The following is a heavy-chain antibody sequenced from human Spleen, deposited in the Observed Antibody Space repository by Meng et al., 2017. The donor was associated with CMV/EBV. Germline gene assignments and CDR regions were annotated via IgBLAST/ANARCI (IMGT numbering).Heavy chain of an antibody. CDR2: INQGGSEK. CDR1: GFTFSGYS. Sequence: GESLKISCAASGFTFSGYSMSWVRQAPGKGLEWVANINQGGSEKSYVDSVKGRFTISRDNAKNSLYLQMDSLRVEDTAIYYCARAGLWGQGTLVTVSS. CDR3: ARAGL. J-gene: IGHJ4*02. D-gene: IGHD3/OR15-3a*01. V-gene: IGHV3-7*01.